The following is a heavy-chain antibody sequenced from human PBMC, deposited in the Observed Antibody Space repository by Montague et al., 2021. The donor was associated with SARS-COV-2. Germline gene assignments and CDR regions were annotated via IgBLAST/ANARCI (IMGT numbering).Heavy chain of an antibody. CDR3: ARTGIAVAGPSFDY. Sequence: PALVKPTQTLTLTRTFSGFSLSTSGMCVSWIRQPPGKALEWLARIDWDDDKYYSTSLKTRLTISKDTSKNQVVLTMTNMDPVDTATYYCARTGIAVAGPSFDYWGQGTLVTVSS. J-gene: IGHJ4*02. CDR2: IDWDDDK. D-gene: IGHD6-19*01. CDR1: GFSLSTSGMC. V-gene: IGHV2-70*11.